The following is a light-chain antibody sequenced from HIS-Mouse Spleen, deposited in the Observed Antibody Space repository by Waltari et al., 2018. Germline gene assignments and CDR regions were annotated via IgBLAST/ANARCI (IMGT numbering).Light chain of an antibody. CDR3: SSYTSSSTWV. CDR1: SSYVGGYNY. CDR2: DVS. Sequence: QSALTQPASVSGSPGPSITISCTGTSSYVGGYNYCPWYQQHPGKAPKLMIYDVSHRPSGVSNRLSGSKSGNTASLTISGLQAEDEADYYCSSYTSSSTWVFGGGTKLTVL. J-gene: IGLJ3*02. V-gene: IGLV2-14*03.